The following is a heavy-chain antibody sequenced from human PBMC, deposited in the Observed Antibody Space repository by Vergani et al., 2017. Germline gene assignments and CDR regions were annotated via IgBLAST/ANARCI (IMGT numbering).Heavy chain of an antibody. CDR2: ISHGAGNL. CDR3: AKERGNSFNSWDI. CDR1: RFTFSNFA. J-gene: IGHJ6*02. D-gene: IGHD5-12*01. V-gene: IGHV3-23*01. Sequence: LLESGGDLVQPGGSLRLSCAASRFTFSNFAMSWVRQAPGKGPEWVSTISHGAGNLYYADSVRGRFTISRDDSTNTLFLHMSNLRPEDTAMYYCAKERGNSFNSWDIWGRGTTVTVSS.